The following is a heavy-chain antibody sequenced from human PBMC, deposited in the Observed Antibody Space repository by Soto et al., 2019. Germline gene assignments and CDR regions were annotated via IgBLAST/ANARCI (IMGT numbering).Heavy chain of an antibody. CDR3: ASGEGGYDILTGYYTPFDY. CDR1: GGTFSSYS. Sequence: SVKVPCKASGGTFSSYSISWVRQAAGQGLEWMGGIIPIFGTANYAQKFQGRVTITADESTSTAYMELSSLSSEDTAVYYCASGEGGYDILTGYYTPFDYWGRGTLVTVSS. CDR2: IIPIFGTA. D-gene: IGHD3-9*01. J-gene: IGHJ4*02. V-gene: IGHV1-69*13.